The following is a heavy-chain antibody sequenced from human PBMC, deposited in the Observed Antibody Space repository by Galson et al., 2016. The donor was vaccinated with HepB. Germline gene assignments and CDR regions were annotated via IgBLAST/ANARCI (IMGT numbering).Heavy chain of an antibody. J-gene: IGHJ4*02. CDR1: GFSFSSYG. Sequence: SLRLSCAASGFSFSSYGMQWVRQAPGKGLEWVANIRKDGNEKRYVDSVKGRFTISRDIVKNSLHLQMDSPRVEDTAVYYCARGPNYGARSDYLDYWGQGILVTVSS. CDR2: IRKDGNEK. CDR3: ARGPNYGARSDYLDY. D-gene: IGHD3-10*01. V-gene: IGHV3-7*03.